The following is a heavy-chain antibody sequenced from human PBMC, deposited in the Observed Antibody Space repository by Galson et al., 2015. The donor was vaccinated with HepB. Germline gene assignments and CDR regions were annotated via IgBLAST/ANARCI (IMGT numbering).Heavy chain of an antibody. J-gene: IGHJ4*02. CDR3: AGGYGSGSFDY. D-gene: IGHD3-10*01. CDR2: ISYDGSNK. V-gene: IGHV3-30*04. CDR1: GFTFSSYA. Sequence: SLRLSCAASGFTFSSYAMHWVRQAPGKGLEWVAVISYDGSNKYYADSVKGRFTISRDNSKNTLYLQMNSLRAEDTAVYYCAGGYGSGSFDYWGQGTLVTVSS.